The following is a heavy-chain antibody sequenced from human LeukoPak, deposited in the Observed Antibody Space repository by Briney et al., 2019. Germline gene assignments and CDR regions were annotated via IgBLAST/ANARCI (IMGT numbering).Heavy chain of an antibody. CDR3: ARDAYYYETSGSYNFFDY. J-gene: IGHJ4*02. CDR2: IYSGGST. D-gene: IGHD3-22*01. V-gene: IGHV3-53*05. CDR1: GFTVSSNY. Sequence: GGSLRLSCAASGFTVSSNYMSWVRQAPGKGLEWVSVIYSGGSTYYADSVKGRFTISRDNSKNTLYLQMNSLRAEDTAVYYCARDAYYYETSGSYNFFDYWGQGTLVTVSS.